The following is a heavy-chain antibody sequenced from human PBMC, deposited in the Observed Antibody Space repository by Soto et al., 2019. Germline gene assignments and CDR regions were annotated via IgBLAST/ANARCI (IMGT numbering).Heavy chain of an antibody. Sequence: QVQLVESGGGVVQPGRSLRLSCAASGFTFSSYGMHWVRQAPGKGLEWVAVIWYDGSNKYYADSVKGRFTISRDNSKNTLYLQMNSLRAEDTAVYYCARDGAPRAYYYYGMDVWGQGTTVTVSS. CDR1: GFTFSSYG. J-gene: IGHJ6*02. CDR2: IWYDGSNK. V-gene: IGHV3-33*01. D-gene: IGHD1-26*01. CDR3: ARDGAPRAYYYYGMDV.